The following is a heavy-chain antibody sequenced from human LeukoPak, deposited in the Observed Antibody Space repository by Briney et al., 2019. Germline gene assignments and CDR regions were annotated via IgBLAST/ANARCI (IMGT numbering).Heavy chain of an antibody. CDR3: AKGDTAPWDY. Sequence: GGSLRLSCAASGFTFTSYAMSWVRQAPGKGLEWVSAISVCGGSTYYADSVKGRFAICRDNSKNTLYLQMNSLRAEDTAVYYCAKGDTAPWDYWGQGTLVTVSS. V-gene: IGHV3-23*01. D-gene: IGHD3-9*01. J-gene: IGHJ4*02. CDR1: GFTFTSYA. CDR2: ISVCGGST.